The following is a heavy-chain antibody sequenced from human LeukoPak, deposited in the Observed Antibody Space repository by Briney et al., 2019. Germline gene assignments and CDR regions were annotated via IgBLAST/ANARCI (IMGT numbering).Heavy chain of an antibody. Sequence: PSETLSLTCAVSGGSISSSNWWSWVRQPPGKGLEWIGEIYHGGSTNYKPSLKSRVTISVDKSKNQFSLKLSSVTAADTAVYYCARRAPRYYGSALDYWGQGTLVTVPS. CDR2: IYHGGST. CDR3: ARRAPRYYGSALDY. CDR1: GGSISSSNW. V-gene: IGHV4-4*02. J-gene: IGHJ4*02. D-gene: IGHD3-10*01.